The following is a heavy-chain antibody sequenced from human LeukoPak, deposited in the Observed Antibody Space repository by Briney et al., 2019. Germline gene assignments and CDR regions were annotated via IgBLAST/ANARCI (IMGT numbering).Heavy chain of an antibody. CDR2: ISGSGGST. J-gene: IGHJ4*02. CDR1: GFTFSSYA. V-gene: IGHV3-23*01. Sequence: PGGSLRLSCAASGFTFSSYAMSWGRQAPGKGLEWVSAISGSGGSTYYADSVKGRFTISRDNSKNTLYLQMNSLRAEDTAVYYCAKGARIAPARAHFDYWGQGTLVTVSS. D-gene: IGHD6-13*01. CDR3: AKGARIAPARAHFDY.